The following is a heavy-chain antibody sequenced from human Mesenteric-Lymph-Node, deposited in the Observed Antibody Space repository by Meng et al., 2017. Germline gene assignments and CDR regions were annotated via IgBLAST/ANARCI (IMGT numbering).Heavy chain of an antibody. CDR1: GYTFTSYD. Sequence: ASVKVSCKASGYTFTSYDINWVRQATGQGLEGMGWINPNSGGTNYAQKFQGRVTMTRDTSISTAYMELSRLRSEDTAVNYCARVFGLGAGYCSSTSCYNYGMDVWGQGTTVTVSS. CDR3: ARVFGLGAGYCSSTSCYNYGMDV. CDR2: INPNSGGT. V-gene: IGHV1-2*02. D-gene: IGHD2-2*02. J-gene: IGHJ6*02.